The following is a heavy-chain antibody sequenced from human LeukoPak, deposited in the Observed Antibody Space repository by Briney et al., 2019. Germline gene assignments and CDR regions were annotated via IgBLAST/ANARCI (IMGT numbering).Heavy chain of an antibody. J-gene: IGHJ3*02. CDR3: AREWLAFDI. CDR1: GFTFSSYA. CDR2: IKQDGSEK. Sequence: PGGSLRLSCAASGFTFSSYAMSWVRQAPGKGLEWVANIKQDGSEKYYVDSVKGRFTISRDNAKNSLYLQMNSLRAEDTAVYYCAREWLAFDIWGQGTMVTVSS. V-gene: IGHV3-7*01. D-gene: IGHD6-19*01.